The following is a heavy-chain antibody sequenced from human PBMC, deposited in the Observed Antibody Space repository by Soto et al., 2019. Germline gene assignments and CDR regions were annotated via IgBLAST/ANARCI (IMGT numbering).Heavy chain of an antibody. J-gene: IGHJ6*01. V-gene: IGHV4-31*03. Sequence: SQTLSLTCTVSGGSISNDDYYLNCIRQRPGKGLEWIGNIYYRGNTNYNPSLKSRIIMSMDMSENQFSLKLTSVTAADTAVYYCGRGWDYSGMEVWGQGTTVNVSS. CDR3: GRGWDYSGMEV. CDR1: GGSISNDDYY. D-gene: IGHD2-21*01. CDR2: IYYRGNT.